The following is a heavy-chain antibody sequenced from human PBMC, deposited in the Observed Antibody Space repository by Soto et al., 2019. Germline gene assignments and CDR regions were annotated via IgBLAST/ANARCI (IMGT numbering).Heavy chain of an antibody. V-gene: IGHV1-2*04. J-gene: IGHJ3*02. CDR2: INPHSDNT. CDR1: GYIFTGYY. Sequence: ASVKVSCKASGYIFTGYYMHWVRQAPGQGLEWMGWINPHSDNTNYAQKFQGWVTMTRDTSSSTANMEVSRLTSDDTAVYYCARGRISGTTIERFNLQNDAFDIWGQGTIVTVS. D-gene: IGHD1-20*01. CDR3: ARGRISGTTIERFNLQNDAFDI.